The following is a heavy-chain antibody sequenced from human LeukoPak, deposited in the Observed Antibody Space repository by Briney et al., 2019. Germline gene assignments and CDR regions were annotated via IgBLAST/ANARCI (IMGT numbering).Heavy chain of an antibody. D-gene: IGHD2-15*01. V-gene: IGHV4-34*01. CDR3: ARVGPIGCSGGSCYSVYMDV. J-gene: IGHJ6*03. CDR2: INQSGST. CDR1: GGSFSGYY. Sequence: SATLSLTCAVYGGSFSGYYWSWIRQPPGKGLEWIGEINQSGSTNYNPSLKSRVTISVDTSKNQFSLKLSSVTAADTAVYYCARVGPIGCSGGSCYSVYMDVWGKGTTVTVSS.